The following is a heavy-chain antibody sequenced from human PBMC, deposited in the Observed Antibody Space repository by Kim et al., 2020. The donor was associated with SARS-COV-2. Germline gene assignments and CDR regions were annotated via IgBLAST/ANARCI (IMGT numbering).Heavy chain of an antibody. V-gene: IGHV1-18*01. J-gene: IGHJ6*02. Sequence: ASVKASCKASGYTFTSYGISWVRQAPGQGLEWMGWISAYNGNTNYAQKLQGRVTMTTDTSTSTAYMELRSLRSDDTAVYYCARVANYYDSSGYQRYYYYYYGMDVWGQGTTVTVSS. CDR1: GYTFTSYG. D-gene: IGHD3-22*01. CDR3: ARVANYYDSSGYQRYYYYYYGMDV. CDR2: ISAYNGNT.